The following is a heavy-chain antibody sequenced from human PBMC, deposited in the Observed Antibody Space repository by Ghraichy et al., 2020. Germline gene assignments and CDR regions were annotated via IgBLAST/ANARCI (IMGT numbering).Heavy chain of an antibody. Sequence: GGSLRLSCADSGFTFINYWMTWVRQAPGKGLEWVANINQDGSKKYYVDSVKGRFTISRDNAESSVYLQMSSLRADDTAIYYWVRAIYAEQGYWGQGTLVTVSS. V-gene: IGHV3-7*01. J-gene: IGHJ4*02. D-gene: IGHD1/OR15-1a*01. CDR3: VRAIYAEQGY. CDR1: GFTFINYW. CDR2: INQDGSKK.